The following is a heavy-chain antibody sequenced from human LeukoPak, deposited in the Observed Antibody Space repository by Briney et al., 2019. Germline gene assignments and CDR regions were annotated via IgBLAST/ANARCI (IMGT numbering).Heavy chain of an antibody. CDR3: AKGTDSSSWYYFDY. D-gene: IGHD6-13*01. CDR1: GFTFDDYA. CDR2: LNWNSGSI. V-gene: IGHV3-9*01. J-gene: IGHJ4*02. Sequence: SLRLSCAASGFTFDDYAMHWVRQAPGKGLEWVSGLNWNSGSIGYADSVKGRFTISRDNAKNSLYLQMNSLRTEDTALYYCAKGTDSSSWYYFDYWGQGTLVTVSS.